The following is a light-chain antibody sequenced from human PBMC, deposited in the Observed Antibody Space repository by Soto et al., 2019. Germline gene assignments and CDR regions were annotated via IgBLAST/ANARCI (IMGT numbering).Light chain of an antibody. CDR3: QQYNSYPPRT. V-gene: IGKV1-5*01. CDR1: QSISSW. CDR2: DAS. Sequence: DIQMTQSPSTLSASGGDRVTITCRASQSISSWLAWYQQKPGKAPKLLIYDASSLESGVPSRFSGSGSGTEFTLTISSLQPDDFATYYCQQYNSYPPRTFGGGTKVDIK. J-gene: IGKJ4*01.